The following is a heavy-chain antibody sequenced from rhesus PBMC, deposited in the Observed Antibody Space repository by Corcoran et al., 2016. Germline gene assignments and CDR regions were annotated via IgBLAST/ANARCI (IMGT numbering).Heavy chain of an antibody. CDR3: ARDGDWNGLN. CDR2: ISGSSGST. Sequence: QVQLQESGPGLVKPSETLSLTCAVSGGSVSSSNWWCWIRQPPGKGLEWIGYISGSSGSTYYNPPLKSRVTISTDTSKNQFSLKLSSVTAADTAVYYCARDGDWNGLNWGQGVLVTVSS. J-gene: IGHJ4*01. D-gene: IGHD1-7*02. V-gene: IGHV4-65*01. CDR1: GGSVSSSNW.